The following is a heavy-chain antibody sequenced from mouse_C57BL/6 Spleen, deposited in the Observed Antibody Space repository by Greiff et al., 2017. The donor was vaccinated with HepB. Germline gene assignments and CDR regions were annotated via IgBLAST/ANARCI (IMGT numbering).Heavy chain of an antibody. V-gene: IGHV1-9*01. Sequence: QVQLQQSGAELMKPGASVKLSCKATGYTFTGYWIEWVKQRPGHGLEWIGEILPGSGSTNYNEKFKGKATFTADTSSNTAYMQLSSLTTEDSAIYDCARGGGVTTGFAYWGQGTLVTVSA. D-gene: IGHD2-2*01. J-gene: IGHJ3*01. CDR1: GYTFTGYW. CDR2: ILPGSGST. CDR3: ARGGGVTTGFAY.